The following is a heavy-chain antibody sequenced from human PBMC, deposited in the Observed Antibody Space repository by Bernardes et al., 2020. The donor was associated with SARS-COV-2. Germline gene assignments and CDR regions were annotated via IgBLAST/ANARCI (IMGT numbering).Heavy chain of an antibody. CDR3: ARRTYSGYIDY. J-gene: IGHJ4*02. D-gene: IGHD5-12*01. CDR1: GYSFANYW. CDR2: IFPADSDT. V-gene: IGHV5-51*01. Sequence: GASLKISCKGSGYSFANYWIDWVRQMPGKGLEWLGSIFPADSDTKYSPSFQGQVTLSADKSITTAYLQSSSLKASDSALYYCARRTYSGYIDYWGQGTLVTVSS.